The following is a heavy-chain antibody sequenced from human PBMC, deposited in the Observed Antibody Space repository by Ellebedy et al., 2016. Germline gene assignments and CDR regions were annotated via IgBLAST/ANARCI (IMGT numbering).Heavy chain of an antibody. D-gene: IGHD6-13*01. J-gene: IGHJ4*02. CDR3: ATVYSSSSFDY. V-gene: IGHV1-8*01. CDR1: GYTFTSYD. CDR2: MNPNSGNT. Sequence: ASVKVSCKASGYTFTSYDINWVRQATGQGLEWMGWMNPNSGNTGYARKFQGRVAITRDTSISTAYMELSSLRSEDTAVYYCATVYSSSSFDYWGQGTLVTVSS.